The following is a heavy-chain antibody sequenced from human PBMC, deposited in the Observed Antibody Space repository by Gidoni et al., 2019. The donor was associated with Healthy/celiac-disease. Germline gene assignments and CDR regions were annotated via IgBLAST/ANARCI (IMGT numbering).Heavy chain of an antibody. V-gene: IGHV3-7*01. J-gene: IGHJ6*03. CDR3: ARVQGYYYGSGSYSPYYYYYYMDV. CDR2: IKQDGSEK. CDR1: GFPLSRYW. Sequence: VQLLESGGGLVQRGGSLGLSSAASGFPLSRYWRSWVRLAPGKGLEWVANIKQDGSEKYYVDSVKGRFTISRDNAKNSLYLQMNSRIAEDTAVYYCARVQGYYYGSGSYSPYYYYYYMDVWGKGTTVTVSS. D-gene: IGHD3-10*01.